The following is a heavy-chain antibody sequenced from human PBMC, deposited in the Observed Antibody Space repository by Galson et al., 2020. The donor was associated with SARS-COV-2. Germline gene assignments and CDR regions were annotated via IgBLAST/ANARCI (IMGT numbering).Heavy chain of an antibody. V-gene: IGHV1-24*01. CDR1: GHTLTELS. CDR2: FDPQDGET. D-gene: IGHD3-22*01. J-gene: IGHJ3*02. CDR3: ATWGVVVITYAFDI. Sequence: ASVKVSCKLSGHTLTELSMHWVRQAPGKGLEWLGSFDPQDGETIYAQKFQGRVTMIEDTSTETAYLELSSLRSDDTAVYYCATWGVVVITYAFDIWGQGTMVTVSS.